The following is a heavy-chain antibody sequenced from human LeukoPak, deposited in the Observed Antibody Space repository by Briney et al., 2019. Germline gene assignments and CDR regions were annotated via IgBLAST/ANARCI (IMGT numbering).Heavy chain of an antibody. D-gene: IGHD2-2*01. V-gene: IGHV3-30*02. Sequence: GGSLXXXXXAXGFTFSSYGXHWVGQAPGKGMEGGAFIRYDGSNKYYADSVKGRFTISRDNSKNRLYMQMNRLRAEDTAVYYCAKLGCSSTSCYHIWGQGTMVTVSS. CDR2: IRYDGSNK. CDR1: GFTFSSYG. J-gene: IGHJ3*02. CDR3: AKLGCSSTSCYHI.